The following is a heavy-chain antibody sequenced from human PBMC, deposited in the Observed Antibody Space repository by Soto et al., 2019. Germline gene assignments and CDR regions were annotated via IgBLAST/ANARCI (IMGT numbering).Heavy chain of an antibody. D-gene: IGHD2-15*01. V-gene: IGHV1-8*01. CDR2: MNPYSGNK. CDR1: GYTFTNYD. CDR3: ASFCSGGSCYNY. J-gene: IGHJ4*02. Sequence: GASVKVSCKASGYTFTNYDINWVRQAPGQGLEWMGWMNPYSGNKGYAQKFQGRVTMTRDTSRNTAYMELSSLKSEDMAVYYCASFCSGGSCYNYWGQGTLVTVSS.